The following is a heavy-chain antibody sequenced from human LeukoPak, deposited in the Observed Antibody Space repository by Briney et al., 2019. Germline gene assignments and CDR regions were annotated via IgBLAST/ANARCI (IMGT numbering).Heavy chain of an antibody. CDR1: GFTFSSYS. CDR2: ISSSSSTI. Sequence: PGGSLRLSCAASGFTFSSYSMNWVRQAPGKGLEWVSCISSSSSTIYYADSVKGRFTISRDNAKNSLYLQMNSLRAEDTAVYYCARGGSGDGYNLYYFDYWGQGTLVTVSS. D-gene: IGHD5-24*01. J-gene: IGHJ4*02. V-gene: IGHV3-48*01. CDR3: ARGGSGDGYNLYYFDY.